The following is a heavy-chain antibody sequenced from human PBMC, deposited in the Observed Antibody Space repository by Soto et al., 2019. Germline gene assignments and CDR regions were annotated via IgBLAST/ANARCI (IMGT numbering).Heavy chain of an antibody. CDR1: GFTFSIYS. CDR2: ISSTSSTI. CDR3: ATYYGSGSYFPDHYYYGMDV. V-gene: IGHV3-48*01. D-gene: IGHD3-10*01. J-gene: IGHJ6*02. Sequence: GGSLRLSCAASGFTFSIYSMNWVRQAPGKGLECISYISSTSSTIYYADSVKGRFTISRDNAKNSLYLQMNSLRAEDTAVYYCATYYGSGSYFPDHYYYGMDVWGQGTTVTVSS.